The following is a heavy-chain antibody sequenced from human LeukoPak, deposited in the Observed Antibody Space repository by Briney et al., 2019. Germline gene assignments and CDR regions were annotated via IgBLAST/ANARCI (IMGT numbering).Heavy chain of an antibody. J-gene: IGHJ6*02. CDR3: ARGRYSSGWYVSSSGYYYGMDV. V-gene: IGHV4-34*01. CDR2: INHSGST. CDR1: GGSFSGYY. D-gene: IGHD6-19*01. Sequence: SETLSLTCAVYGGSFSGYYWSWIRQPPGKGLEWIGEINHSGSTNYNPSLKSRVTISVDTSKNQFSLKLSSVTAADTAVYYRARGRYSSGWYVSSSGYYYGMDVWGQGTTVTVSS.